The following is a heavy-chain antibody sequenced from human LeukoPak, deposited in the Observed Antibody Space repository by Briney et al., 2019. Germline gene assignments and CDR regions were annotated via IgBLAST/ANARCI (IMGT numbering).Heavy chain of an antibody. CDR1: GFTVSSND. D-gene: IGHD1-26*01. J-gene: IGHJ4*02. Sequence: GGSLRLSCEASGFTVSSNDMSWVRQAPGKGLEWVSVIYSGGRTFYADSVKGRFTISRDNSKNTLDLQMTGLRAEDTAVYYCARERGRGRDSPWFDYWGQGTLVTVSS. V-gene: IGHV3-53*01. CDR2: IYSGGRT. CDR3: ARERGRGRDSPWFDY.